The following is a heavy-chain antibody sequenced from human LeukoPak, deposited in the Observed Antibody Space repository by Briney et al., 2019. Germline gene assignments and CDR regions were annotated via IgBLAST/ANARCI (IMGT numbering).Heavy chain of an antibody. V-gene: IGHV4-61*02. CDR2: IYTSGST. CDR3: ARGPITNFGVVVLYYFDY. J-gene: IGHJ4*02. Sequence: MPSQTLSLTCTVSGGSISSGSYYWSWIRQPAGKGLEWIGRIYTSGSTNYNPSLKSRVTISVDTSKNQFSLKLSSVTAADTAVYYCARGPITNFGVVVLYYFDYWGLGTLVTVSS. CDR1: GGSISSGSYY. D-gene: IGHD3-3*01.